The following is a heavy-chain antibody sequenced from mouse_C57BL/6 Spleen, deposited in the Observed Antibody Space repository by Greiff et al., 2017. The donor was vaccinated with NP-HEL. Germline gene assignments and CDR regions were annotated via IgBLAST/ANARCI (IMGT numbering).Heavy chain of an antibody. CDR2: INPNNGGT. V-gene: IGHV1-26*01. CDR3: ARSGGFAY. CDR1: GYTFTDYY. J-gene: IGHJ3*01. D-gene: IGHD3-1*01. Sequence: EVQLQQSGPELVQPGASVKISCKASGYTFTDYYMNWVKQSHGKSLEWIGDINPNNGGTSYNQKFKGKATLAVDKSSSTAYMELRSLTSEDSAVYYCARSGGFAYWGQGTLVTVSA.